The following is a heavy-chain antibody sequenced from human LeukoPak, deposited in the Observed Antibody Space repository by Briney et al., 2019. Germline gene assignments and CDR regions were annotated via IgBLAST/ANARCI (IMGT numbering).Heavy chain of an antibody. Sequence: GGSLRLSCAASGFTFSSYAMSWVRQASGKGLEWVSAISGSGGSTYYADSVKGRFTISRDNSKNTLYLQMNSLRAEDTAVYYCAKIITMVRGVTYYYYYGMDVWGQGTTVTVSS. D-gene: IGHD3-10*01. V-gene: IGHV3-23*01. CDR3: AKIITMVRGVTYYYYYGMDV. CDR1: GFTFSSYA. J-gene: IGHJ6*02. CDR2: ISGSGGST.